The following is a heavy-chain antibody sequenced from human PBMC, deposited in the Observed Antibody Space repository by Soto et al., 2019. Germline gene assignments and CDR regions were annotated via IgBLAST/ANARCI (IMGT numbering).Heavy chain of an antibody. CDR3: AKTQYSFGPLDS. CDR2: LSTGGDIT. J-gene: IGHJ4*02. D-gene: IGHD6-6*01. CDR1: GFTFSDYA. Sequence: QRLSCAASGFTFSDYAMRWVRQAPGKGLEWVSGLSTGGDITYYADSVKGRFTISRDNSKNTLYLQMSSLRADDTAVYYCAKTQYSFGPLDSWGQGTLVTVSS. V-gene: IGHV3-23*01.